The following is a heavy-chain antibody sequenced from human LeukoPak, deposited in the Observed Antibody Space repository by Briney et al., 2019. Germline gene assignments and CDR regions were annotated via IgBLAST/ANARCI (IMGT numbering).Heavy chain of an antibody. CDR3: ARADYYDSIFRFDY. Sequence: SETLSLTCTVSGGSISSGGYYWSWIRQHPGQGLEWNGYIYYSGRTYYNPSLKSRVTISVDTSKNQYSLKLSSVTAADTAVYYCARADYYDSIFRFDYWGQGTLVTVSS. CDR2: IYYSGRT. CDR1: GGSISSGGYY. J-gene: IGHJ4*02. D-gene: IGHD3-22*01. V-gene: IGHV4-31*03.